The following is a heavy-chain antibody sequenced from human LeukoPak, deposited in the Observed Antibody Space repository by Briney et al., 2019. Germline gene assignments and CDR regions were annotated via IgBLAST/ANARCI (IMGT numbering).Heavy chain of an antibody. J-gene: IGHJ2*01. Sequence: ASETLSPTCTVSGGSIRSYYRSWIRQPPGKGLEWIGYMYYSGSTKYNPSLKSRVTISLDTSKNHFSLELSSVTAADTAVYYCARGHYTSAWYWYFDLWGRGTLVTVSS. CDR1: GGSIRSYY. V-gene: IGHV4-59*12. CDR2: MYYSGST. CDR3: ARGHYTSAWYWYFDL. D-gene: IGHD6-19*01.